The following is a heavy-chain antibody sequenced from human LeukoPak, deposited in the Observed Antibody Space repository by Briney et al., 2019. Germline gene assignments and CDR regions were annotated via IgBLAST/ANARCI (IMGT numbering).Heavy chain of an antibody. Sequence: PSETLSLTCAVYGGSFSGYYWNWIRQPAGKGLEWIGRIYSSGYTNDNPSLKSRITMSVDMSKNQFSLRLNSVTAADTAVYYCARGEHSVDSWGQGMLVTASS. CDR3: ARGEHSVDS. J-gene: IGHJ4*02. V-gene: IGHV4-59*10. CDR1: GGSFSGYY. CDR2: IYSSGYT. D-gene: IGHD1/OR15-1a*01.